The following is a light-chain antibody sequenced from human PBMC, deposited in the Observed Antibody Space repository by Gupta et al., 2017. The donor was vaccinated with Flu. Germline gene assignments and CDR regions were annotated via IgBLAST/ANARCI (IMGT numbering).Light chain of an antibody. CDR3: AAWDDSLNGHYV. Sequence: SVLAPPPSASGTPVPRVTISCSGSSSNIGSNTVNWYQQVPGTAPKLLIYGNNQRPSGVPDRFSGSKSGTSASLAISGLQSEDEADYYCAAWDDSLNGHYVFGTGTKVTVL. CDR2: GNN. V-gene: IGLV1-44*01. CDR1: SSNIGSNT. J-gene: IGLJ1*01.